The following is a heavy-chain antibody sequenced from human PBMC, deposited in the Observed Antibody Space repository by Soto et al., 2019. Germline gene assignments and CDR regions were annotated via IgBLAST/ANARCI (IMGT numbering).Heavy chain of an antibody. J-gene: IGHJ6*02. CDR3: AGFGELNYYYYGMDV. V-gene: IGHV4-4*07. CDR1: GGSISSYY. Sequence: SETLSLTCTVSGGSISSYYWSWIRQPAGKGLEWIGRIYTSGSTNYNPSLKSRVTMSVDTSKNQFSLKLSSVTAADTAVYYCAGFGELNYYYYGMDVWGQGTTVTVSS. D-gene: IGHD3-10*01. CDR2: IYTSGST.